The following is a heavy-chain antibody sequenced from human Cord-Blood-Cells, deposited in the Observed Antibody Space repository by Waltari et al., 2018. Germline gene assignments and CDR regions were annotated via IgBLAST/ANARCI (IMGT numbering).Heavy chain of an antibody. Sequence: QLQLQESGPGLVKPSETLSLTCTVSGGSISSSSYYWGWIRQPPGKGLEWIGSIYYSVSPDFNPSLKRRVTISVDTSKNQFSLKLSSVTVADTAVYYCARHWVWFGELLYFDYWGQGTLVTVSS. CDR2: IYYSVSP. CDR3: ARHWVWFGELLYFDY. V-gene: IGHV4-39*01. J-gene: IGHJ4*02. CDR1: GGSISSSSYY. D-gene: IGHD3-10*01.